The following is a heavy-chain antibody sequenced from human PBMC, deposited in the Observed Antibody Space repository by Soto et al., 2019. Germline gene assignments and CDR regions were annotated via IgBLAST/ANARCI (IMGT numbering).Heavy chain of an antibody. CDR2: INSDGSST. D-gene: IGHD3-22*01. J-gene: IGHJ4*02. V-gene: IGHV3-74*01. CDR1: GFTFSSYW. CDR3: ATTLLLYQHDSSGYYF. Sequence: GGSLRLSCAASGFTFSSYWMHWVRQAPGKGLVWVSRINSDGSSTSYADSVKGRFTISRDNAKNTLYLQMNSLRAEDTAVYYCATTLLLYQHDSSGYYFRGPGTLLTLS.